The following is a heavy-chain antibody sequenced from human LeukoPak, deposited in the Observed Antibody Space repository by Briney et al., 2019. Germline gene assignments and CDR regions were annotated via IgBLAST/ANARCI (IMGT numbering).Heavy chain of an antibody. D-gene: IGHD3-3*01. Sequence: SETLSLTCTVSGGSISDNYWSWIRQPPGKGLEWIGYAYYSGHTNYNSSLKSRVTMSLDTSKSQFSLRLSSVTAADTAVYYCARWGFGDGFDYWGQGTLVTVSS. V-gene: IGHV4-59*08. CDR2: AYYSGHT. J-gene: IGHJ4*02. CDR1: GGSISDNY. CDR3: ARWGFGDGFDY.